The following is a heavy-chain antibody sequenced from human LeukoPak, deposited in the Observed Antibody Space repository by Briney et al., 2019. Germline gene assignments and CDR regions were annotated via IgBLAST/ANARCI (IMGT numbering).Heavy chain of an antibody. CDR3: ATGFAVAGPLGSYYYYYMDA. CDR2: FDPEDGET. Sequence: VASVKVSCKVSGYTLTELSMHWVRQAPGKGLEWMGGFDPEDGETIYAQKFQGRVTMTEDTSTDTAYMELSSLRSEDTAVYYCATGFAVAGPLGSYYYYYMDAWGKGTTVTVSS. CDR1: GYTLTELS. V-gene: IGHV1-24*01. D-gene: IGHD6-19*01. J-gene: IGHJ6*03.